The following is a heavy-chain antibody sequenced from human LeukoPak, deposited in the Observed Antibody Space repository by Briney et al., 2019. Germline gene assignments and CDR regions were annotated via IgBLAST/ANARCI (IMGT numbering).Heavy chain of an antibody. CDR1: GFTFSDYW. J-gene: IGHJ4*02. Sequence: GGSLRLSCAASGFTFSDYWMHWLRQAPGKGLVWVSRINGDGSSLDYADSVKGRFTISRDNAKNTQYLEMNDLRVEDTARYNCGTAHNSGYGDCGGQGTLVTASS. V-gene: IGHV3-74*01. CDR2: INGDGSSL. CDR3: GTAHNSGYGDC. D-gene: IGHD5-12*01.